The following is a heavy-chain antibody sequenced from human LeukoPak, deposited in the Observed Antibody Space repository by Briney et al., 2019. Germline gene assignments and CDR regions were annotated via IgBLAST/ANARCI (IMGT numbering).Heavy chain of an antibody. J-gene: IGHJ4*02. V-gene: IGHV4-34*01. CDR3: ARVSGYYGSGTVSGYFDY. CDR1: GGSFSGYY. D-gene: IGHD3-10*01. Sequence: PSETLSLTCAVYGGSFSGYYWSWIRQPPGKGLEWIGGINHSGSTNYNPSLKSRVTISVDTSKNQFSLKLSSVTAADTAVYYCARVSGYYGSGTVSGYFDYWGQGTLVTVSS. CDR2: INHSGST.